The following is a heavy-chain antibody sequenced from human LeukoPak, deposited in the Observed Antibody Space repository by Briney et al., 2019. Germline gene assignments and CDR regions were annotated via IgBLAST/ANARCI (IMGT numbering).Heavy chain of an antibody. J-gene: IGHJ4*02. D-gene: IGHD3-3*01. CDR3: ASGEWPQDF. V-gene: IGHV3-53*01. CDR2: IYSDGTT. Sequence: PGGSLRLSCAASGFTVSSNYMSWVRQAPGKRLEWVSLIYSDGTTYYPDSVKGRFTISRDSSKNTLYLQMNYVRAEDTAVYFCASGEWPQDFWGQGALVTVSS. CDR1: GFTVSSNY.